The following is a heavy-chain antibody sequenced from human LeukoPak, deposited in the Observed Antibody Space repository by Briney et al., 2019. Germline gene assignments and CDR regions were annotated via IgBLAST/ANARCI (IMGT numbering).Heavy chain of an antibody. CDR1: GFTFSSYA. Sequence: SGGSLRLSCAASGFTFSSYAMHWVRQAPGKGLEWVGRIVSKTDGGTTDYAAPVKGRFTISRDDSENTLYLQMSSLRTEDTAVYYCTTDSPDHLLVWFGEQPSYGMDVWGQGTTVTVSS. J-gene: IGHJ6*02. CDR3: TTDSPDHLLVWFGEQPSYGMDV. D-gene: IGHD3-10*01. CDR2: IVSKTDGGTT. V-gene: IGHV3-15*04.